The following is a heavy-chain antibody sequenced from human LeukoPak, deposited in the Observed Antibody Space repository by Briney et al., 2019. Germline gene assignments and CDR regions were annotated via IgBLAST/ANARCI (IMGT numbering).Heavy chain of an antibody. J-gene: IGHJ4*02. CDR3: ARFTMVRGVITSSDY. V-gene: IGHV4-61*02. Sequence: SETLSLTCTVSGGSISSGSYYWSWIRQPAGKGLEYIGRIYTSGSTNYNPSLKSRVTISVDTSKNQFSLKLSSVTAADTAVYYCARFTMVRGVITSSDYWGQGTLVTVSS. D-gene: IGHD3-10*01. CDR1: GGSISSGSYY. CDR2: IYTSGST.